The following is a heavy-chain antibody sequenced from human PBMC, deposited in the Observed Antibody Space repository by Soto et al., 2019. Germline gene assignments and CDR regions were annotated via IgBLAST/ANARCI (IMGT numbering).Heavy chain of an antibody. J-gene: IGHJ6*03. CDR1: SGSISSSNW. Sequence: SETLSLTCAVSSGSISSSNWWSWVRQPPGKGLEWIGEIYHSGSTNYNPSLKIRFTISVDKSKNQFSLKLSSVTAADTAVYYCARRGLGYYYYYMDVWGKGTTVTVSS. D-gene: IGHD5-12*01. CDR2: IYHSGST. CDR3: ARRGLGYYYYYMDV. V-gene: IGHV4-4*02.